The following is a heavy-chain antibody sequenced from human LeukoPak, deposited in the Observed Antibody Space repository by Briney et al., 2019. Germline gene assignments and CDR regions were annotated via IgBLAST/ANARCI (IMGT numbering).Heavy chain of an antibody. CDR2: ISGTGGST. D-gene: IGHD2-15*01. V-gene: IGHV3-23*01. CDR1: GFTFSSYA. CDR3: AKDSCSGGSCLKAFDC. J-gene: IGHJ4*02. Sequence: GGSLRPSCAASGFTFSSYAMSWVRQAPGKGLEWVSGISGTGGSTYYADSVKGRFTISRDNSENTLYLQMNSLRAEDTAVYYCAKDSCSGGSCLKAFDCWGQGTLVTVSS.